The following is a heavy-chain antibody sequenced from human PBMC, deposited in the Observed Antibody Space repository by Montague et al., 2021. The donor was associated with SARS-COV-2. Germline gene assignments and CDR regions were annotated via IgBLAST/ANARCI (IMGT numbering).Heavy chain of an antibody. CDR2: ISASAMRT. CDR1: GFTFSTYG. J-gene: IGHJ4*02. Sequence: SLRLSCAASGFTFSTYGMTCVRQAPGKGLEWVSSISASAMRTHYPDSVKARFTISRDNSKNTLYLQMSSLRAEDTAVYFCLNYHGSGSYGDFWGQGTLVTVSP. V-gene: IGHV3-23*01. D-gene: IGHD3-10*01. CDR3: LNYHGSGSYGDF.